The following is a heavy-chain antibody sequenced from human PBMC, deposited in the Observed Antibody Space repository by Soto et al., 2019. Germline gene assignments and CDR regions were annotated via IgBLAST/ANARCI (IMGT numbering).Heavy chain of an antibody. Sequence: SETLSLTCTVSGGSISSSSYYWGWIRQPPGKGLEWIGSIYYSGSTYYNPSLKSRVTISVDTSKNQFSLKLSSVTAADTAVYYCARARRVTMVRGVHQGSYWGQGTLVTVSS. J-gene: IGHJ4*02. V-gene: IGHV4-39*01. CDR1: GGSISSSSYY. CDR2: IYYSGST. D-gene: IGHD3-10*01. CDR3: ARARRVTMVRGVHQGSY.